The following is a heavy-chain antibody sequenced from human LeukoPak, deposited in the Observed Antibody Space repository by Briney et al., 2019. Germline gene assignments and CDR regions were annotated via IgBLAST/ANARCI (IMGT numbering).Heavy chain of an antibody. CDR3: ARGRSGSYGFFDY. CDR1: GFTFSNYG. V-gene: IGHV3-30*03. J-gene: IGHJ4*02. CDR2: ISYDSEGD. Sequence: GGSLRLSCVTSGFTFSNYGMHWVRQLPGKGLEWVAVISYDSEGDYHVDSVKGRFTISRDNSKNTLYLQMNSLRVEDTAVYYCARGRSGSYGFFDYWSLGNLVTVSS. D-gene: IGHD3-10*01.